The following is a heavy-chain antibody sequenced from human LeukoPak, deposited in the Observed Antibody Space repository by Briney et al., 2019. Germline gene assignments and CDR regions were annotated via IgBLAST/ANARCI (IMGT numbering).Heavy chain of an antibody. CDR3: AISYGSGSYYAYYYYYGMDV. V-gene: IGHV3-23*01. J-gene: IGHJ6*02. CDR1: GFTFSSYA. D-gene: IGHD3-10*01. Sequence: GGSLRLSCAASGFTFSSYAMSRVRQAPGKGLEWVSAISGSGGSAYYADSVKGRFTISRDNSKNTLYLQMNSLRAEDTAVYYCAISYGSGSYYAYYYYYGMDVWGQGTTVTVSS. CDR2: ISGSGGSA.